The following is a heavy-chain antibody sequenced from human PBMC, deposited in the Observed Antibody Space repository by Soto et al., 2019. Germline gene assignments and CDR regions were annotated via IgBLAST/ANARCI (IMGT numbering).Heavy chain of an antibody. V-gene: IGHV3-21*01. CDR3: ASTTVVAATFDF. CDR2: ISSGSSNI. CDR1: GFAFRSYN. Sequence: EVQLVESGGGLVKPGGSLTLSCGASGFAFRSYNMNWVRQAPGKGLEWVASISSGSSNIYYADSVKGRCTISRDNAKNSLHLQMDSLRAEDSAVYYCASTTVVAATFDFWGQGTLVTVSS. D-gene: IGHD2-15*01. J-gene: IGHJ4*02.